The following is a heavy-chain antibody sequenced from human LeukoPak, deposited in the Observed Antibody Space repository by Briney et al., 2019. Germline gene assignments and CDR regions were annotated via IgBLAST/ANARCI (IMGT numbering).Heavy chain of an antibody. J-gene: IGHJ4*02. CDR1: GGSISSSSSY. CDR3: PMVLAAAASCDY. V-gene: IGHV4-39*01. D-gene: IGHD6-13*01. Sequence: SETLSLTCTVSGGSISSSSSYWGWIRQPPGKGLEWIGSISYTGSTYYNPSLKSRVTISVETSKNQFSLKLSSVTAADTALQYCPMVLAAAASCDYWGQGTLVTASS. CDR2: ISYTGST.